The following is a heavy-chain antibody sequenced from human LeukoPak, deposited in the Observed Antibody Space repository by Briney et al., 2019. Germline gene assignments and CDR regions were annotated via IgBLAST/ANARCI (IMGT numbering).Heavy chain of an antibody. D-gene: IGHD5-18*01. Sequence: GGSLRLSCAASGFTFSSYWMRWARQVPGKGLVWVSRINSDGSSTLYADSVKGRFTISRDNAKNTLYLQMSSLRAEDTAVYYCAKRGYSYGYLFDYWGQGTLVTVSS. CDR1: GFTFSSYW. V-gene: IGHV3-74*01. CDR3: AKRGYSYGYLFDY. J-gene: IGHJ4*02. CDR2: INSDGSST.